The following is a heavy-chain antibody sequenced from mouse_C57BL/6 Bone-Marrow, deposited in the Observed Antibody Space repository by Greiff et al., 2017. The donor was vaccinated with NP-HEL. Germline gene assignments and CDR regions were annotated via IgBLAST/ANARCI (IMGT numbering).Heavy chain of an antibody. J-gene: IGHJ4*01. V-gene: IGHV1-61*01. D-gene: IGHD1-1*01. CDR3: ARSYYGSSFYYYAMDY. CDR1: GYTFTSYW. CDR2: IYPSDSET. Sequence: QVQLQQPGAELVRPGSSVKLSCKASGYTFTSYWMDWVKQRPGQGLEWIGNIYPSDSETHYNQKFKDKATLTVDKSSSTAYMQLSSLTSEDSAVYYCARSYYGSSFYYYAMDYWGQGTSVTVSS.